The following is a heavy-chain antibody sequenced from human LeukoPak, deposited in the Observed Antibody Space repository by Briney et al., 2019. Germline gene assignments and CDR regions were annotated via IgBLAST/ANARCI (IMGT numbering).Heavy chain of an antibody. J-gene: IGHJ4*02. CDR1: GFNFSIYW. V-gene: IGHV3-7*03. Sequence: PGGSLRLSCAVSGFNFSIYWMSWVRQAPGKGLEWVANIKQDGSEKYYVGSVKGRFTISRDNAKNSLYLQMNSLRAEDTAVYHCARGGGGSDYWGQGTLVTVSS. CDR3: ARGGGGSDY. CDR2: IKQDGSEK.